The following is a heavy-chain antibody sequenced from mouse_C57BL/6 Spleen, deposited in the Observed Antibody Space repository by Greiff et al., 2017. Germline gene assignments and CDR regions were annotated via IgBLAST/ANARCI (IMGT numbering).Heavy chain of an antibody. CDR1: GFTFSDYG. D-gene: IGHD4-1*01. V-gene: IGHV5-17*01. Sequence: EVKVVESGGGLVKPGGSLKLSCAASGFTFSDYGMHWVRQAPEKGLEWVGYISSGSSTIYYADTVKGRFTISRDNAQNTLYLQMTSLRSEDTAMYYCAREGTGTNAMDGWGKGTSVTVSS. CDR3: AREGTGTNAMDG. J-gene: IGHJ4*01. CDR2: ISSGSSTI.